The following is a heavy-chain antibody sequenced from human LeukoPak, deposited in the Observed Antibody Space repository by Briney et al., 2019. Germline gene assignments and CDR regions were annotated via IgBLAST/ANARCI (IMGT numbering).Heavy chain of an antibody. CDR1: GGSISSSIYY. J-gene: IGHJ4*02. V-gene: IGHV4-39*01. D-gene: IGHD3-10*01. Sequence: PSETLSLTCTVSGGSISSSIYYWGWIRQPPGKGLEWIGSIYYSGSTYDNPSLKSRVAISVDTSKNQFSLKLSSVTAADTAVYYCARHMTWDARGPFDYWGQGTLVTASS. CDR2: IYYSGST. CDR3: ARHMTWDARGPFDY.